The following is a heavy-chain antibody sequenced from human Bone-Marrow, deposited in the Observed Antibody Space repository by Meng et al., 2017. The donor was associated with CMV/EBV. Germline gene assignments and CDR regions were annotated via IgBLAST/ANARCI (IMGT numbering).Heavy chain of an antibody. V-gene: IGHV3-30*04. CDR3: ATDRGGSNTFDY. Sequence: GGSLRLSCAASGFTFSSYAMHWVRQTPGKGLEWVAVISYDGSNKYYADSVKGRFTISRDNSKNTLYLQMNSLRAEDTAVYYCATDRGGSNTFDYWGQGTLVTVSS. J-gene: IGHJ4*02. CDR1: GFTFSSYA. D-gene: IGHD3-10*01. CDR2: ISYDGSNK.